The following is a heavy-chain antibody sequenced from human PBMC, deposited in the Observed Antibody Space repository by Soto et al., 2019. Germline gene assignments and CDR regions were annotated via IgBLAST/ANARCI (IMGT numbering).Heavy chain of an antibody. D-gene: IGHD2-2*01. CDR3: AKTVPAAILSGAFDI. J-gene: IGHJ3*02. Sequence: GGSLRLSCAASGFTFDDYAMHWVRQAPGKGLEWVSGISWNSGSIGYADSVKGRFTISRDNAKNSLYLQMNSLRAEDTALYYCAKTVPAAILSGAFDIWGQGTMVTVSS. CDR2: ISWNSGSI. CDR1: GFTFDDYA. V-gene: IGHV3-9*01.